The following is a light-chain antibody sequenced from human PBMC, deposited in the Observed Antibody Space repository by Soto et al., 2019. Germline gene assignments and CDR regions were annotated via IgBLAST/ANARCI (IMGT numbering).Light chain of an antibody. CDR1: QSISSSF. Sequence: ETQITHSPSALSTSVLNRISRTFLASQSISSSFLNWYHQKPGRDPKLLIFAASNLQSGVPVRFSGSGSGTDFILSINSLQPEDVATYYCQKLDSFPLTCGQGKRREIK. J-gene: IGKJ5*01. CDR3: QKLDSFPLT. V-gene: IGKV1-39*01. CDR2: AAS.